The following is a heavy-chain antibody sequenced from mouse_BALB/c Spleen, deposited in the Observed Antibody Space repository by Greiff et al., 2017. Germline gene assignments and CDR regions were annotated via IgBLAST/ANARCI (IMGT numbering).Heavy chain of an antibody. CDR2: ISSGGSYT. V-gene: IGHV5-6*01. J-gene: IGHJ4*01. D-gene: IGHD2-10*01. CDR3: ARHGPYYGNYDYYAMDY. Sequence: EVHLVESGGDLVKPGGSLKLSCAASGFTFSSYGMSWVRQTPDKRLEWVATISSGGSYTYYPDSVKGRFTISRDNAKNTLYLQMSSLKSEDTAMYYCARHGPYYGNYDYYAMDYWGQGTSVTVSS. CDR1: GFTFSSYG.